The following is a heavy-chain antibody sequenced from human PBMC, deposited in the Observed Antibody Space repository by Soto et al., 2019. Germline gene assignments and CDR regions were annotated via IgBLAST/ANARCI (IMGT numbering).Heavy chain of an antibody. J-gene: IGHJ4*02. D-gene: IGHD1-26*01. CDR2: ISAYNGNT. CDR3: ARDQYIGWELQAHFDY. V-gene: IGHV1-18*01. Sequence: ASVKVSCKASGYTFTSYGISWVRQAPGQGLEWMGWISAYNGNTNYAQKLQGRVTMTTDTSTSTAYMELRSLRSDDTAVYYCARDQYIGWELQAHFDYWGQGTLVTVSS. CDR1: GYTFTSYG.